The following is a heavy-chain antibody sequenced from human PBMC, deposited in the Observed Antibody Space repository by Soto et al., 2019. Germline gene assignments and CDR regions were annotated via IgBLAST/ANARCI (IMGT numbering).Heavy chain of an antibody. CDR3: AGVVVVPYGMDV. Sequence: GGSLRLSCAASGFTFSSYWMHWVRQAPGKGLVWVSRINSDGSSTSYADSVKGRFTISRHNAKNTLYLQMNSLRAEDTAVYYCAGVVVVPYGMDVWGQGTTVTVSS. CDR2: INSDGSST. CDR1: GFTFSSYW. V-gene: IGHV3-74*01. D-gene: IGHD2-15*01. J-gene: IGHJ6*02.